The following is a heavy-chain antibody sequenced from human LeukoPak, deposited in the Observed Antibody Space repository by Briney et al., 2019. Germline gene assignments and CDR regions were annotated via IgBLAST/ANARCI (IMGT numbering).Heavy chain of an antibody. V-gene: IGHV4-39*01. CDR2: IYYSGST. D-gene: IGHD2-15*01. CDR3: ARRYCSGGSCYYFDY. Sequence: SETLSLTCTVSGGSISSSSYYWGWIRQPPGKGLEWIGSIYYSGSTYYNPSLKSRVTISVDTSKNQFSLKLSSVTAADTAVYYCARRYCSGGSCYYFDYWGQGALVTVSS. CDR1: GGSISSSSYY. J-gene: IGHJ4*02.